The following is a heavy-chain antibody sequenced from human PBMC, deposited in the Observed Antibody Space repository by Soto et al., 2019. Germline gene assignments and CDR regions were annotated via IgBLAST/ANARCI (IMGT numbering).Heavy chain of an antibody. CDR1: GFTFSSYA. V-gene: IGHV3-23*01. CDR2: ISGSGGST. D-gene: IGHD3-22*01. J-gene: IGHJ4*02. CDR3: ANGLKGSGYYYTFDY. Sequence: GGSLRLSCAASGFTFSSYAMSWVRQAPGKGLERVSAISGSGGSTYYADSVRGRFTISRDNSKNTLYLQMNSLRAEDTAVYYCANGLKGSGYYYTFDYWGQGTLVTVSS.